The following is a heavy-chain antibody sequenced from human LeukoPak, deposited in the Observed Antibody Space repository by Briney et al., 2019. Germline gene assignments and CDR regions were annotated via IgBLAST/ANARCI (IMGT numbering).Heavy chain of an antibody. CDR1: GDSVSSPSAA. CDR2: TYYRSKWYN. J-gene: IGHJ6*02. CDR3: ARDHMDTAMDYYYGMDV. V-gene: IGHV6-1*01. Sequence: SQTLSLTCAISGDSVSSPSAAWNWIRQSPSRGLEWLGSTYYRSKWYNDYAVSVKSRITINPDTSKNQFSLQLNSVTPEDTAVYYCARDHMDTAMDYYYGMDVWGQGTTVTVSS. D-gene: IGHD5-18*01.